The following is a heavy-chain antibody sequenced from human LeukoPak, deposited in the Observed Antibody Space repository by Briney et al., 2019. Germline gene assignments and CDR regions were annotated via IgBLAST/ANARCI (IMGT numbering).Heavy chain of an antibody. V-gene: IGHV3-48*03. Sequence: GGSLRLSCAASGFTFSSYEMNWVRQAPGKGPEWVSYISSSGSTIYYADSVKGRFTISRDNAKNSLYLQMNSLRAEDTAVYYCARATSLITMIVVVTHAFDIWGQGTMVTVSS. CDR2: ISSSGSTI. CDR1: GFTFSSYE. CDR3: ARATSLITMIVVVTHAFDI. J-gene: IGHJ3*02. D-gene: IGHD3-22*01.